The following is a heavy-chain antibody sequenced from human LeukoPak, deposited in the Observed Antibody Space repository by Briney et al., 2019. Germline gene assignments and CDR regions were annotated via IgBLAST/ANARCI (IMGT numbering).Heavy chain of an antibody. J-gene: IGHJ4*02. D-gene: IGHD3-16*01. CDR3: ARGGRIGYVDY. Sequence: SETLSLTCTVSGGSISSYYWSWIRQPAGKGLEWIGRIYTGGSTNYTPSLKSRVTISVDKSKNHFSLKLSSVTAADTAVYYCARGGRIGYVDYWGQGTLVTVSS. CDR2: IYTGGST. CDR1: GGSISSYY. V-gene: IGHV4-4*07.